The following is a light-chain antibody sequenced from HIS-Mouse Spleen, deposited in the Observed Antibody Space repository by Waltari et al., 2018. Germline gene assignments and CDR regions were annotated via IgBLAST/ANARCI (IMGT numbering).Light chain of an antibody. CDR1: TLGDQY. Sequence: SYELTQPPSVSVSPGQTATITCPGDTLGDQYACWYQQKPGQSPVLVIYQDSKRASGIPERFSGSNSGNTATLTISGTQAMDEADYYCQAWDSSTVVFGGGTKLTVL. CDR2: QDS. CDR3: QAWDSSTVV. V-gene: IGLV3-1*01. J-gene: IGLJ2*01.